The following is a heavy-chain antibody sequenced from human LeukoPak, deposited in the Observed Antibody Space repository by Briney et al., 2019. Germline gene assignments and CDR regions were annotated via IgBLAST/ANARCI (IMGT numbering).Heavy chain of an antibody. Sequence: ASVTVSCMASGYTFTSYGISWVRQAPGEGLEWMGWISAYNGNTNYAQKLQGRVTMTTDTSTSTAYMELRSLRSDDTAVYYCARDLRPRELLPGAFDYWGQGTLVTVSS. J-gene: IGHJ4*02. CDR1: GYTFTSYG. V-gene: IGHV1-18*01. CDR2: ISAYNGNT. D-gene: IGHD1-26*01. CDR3: ARDLRPRELLPGAFDY.